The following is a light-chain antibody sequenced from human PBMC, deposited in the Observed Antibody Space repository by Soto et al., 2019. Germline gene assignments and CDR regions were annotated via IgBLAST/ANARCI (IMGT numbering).Light chain of an antibody. V-gene: IGKV1-5*03. CDR3: QQSDTYPWT. CDR1: QTISSW. CDR2: KAS. Sequence: QMSQSAAALSGSVGDRVTITCRASQTISSWSAWYQQKPGKAPKLRIYKASDLQSGVPSRFSGSGSGTEFTLTTSSLQPDDFATYYCQQSDTYPWTFGQGTKVDIK. J-gene: IGKJ1*01.